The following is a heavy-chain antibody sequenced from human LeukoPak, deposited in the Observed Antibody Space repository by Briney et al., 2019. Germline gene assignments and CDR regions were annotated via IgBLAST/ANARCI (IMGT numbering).Heavy chain of an antibody. CDR3: ARGQYYYDSSSSESY. J-gene: IGHJ4*02. CDR1: GFTFSSYG. D-gene: IGHD3-22*01. CDR2: ISGGAIST. V-gene: IGHV3-23*01. Sequence: GGSLRLSCAASGFTFSSYGMSWVRQAPGKGLEWVSAISGGAISTYYADSVKGRFTISRDNSKNSLYLQMSSLRVEDTALYYCARGQYYYDSSSSESYWGQGTLVTVSS.